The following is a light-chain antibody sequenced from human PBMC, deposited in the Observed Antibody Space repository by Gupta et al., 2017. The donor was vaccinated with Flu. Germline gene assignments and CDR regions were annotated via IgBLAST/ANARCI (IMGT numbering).Light chain of an antibody. J-gene: IGLJ3*02. CDR1: TVAVTSGYP. CDR3: LLAYGGGWV. CDR2: STS. Sequence: QTVVTPERSLTVSPRGTVTLTCAFSTVAVTSGYPANWFQQKVGQAPRALIYSTSSKHSWTPARFSGSLLGGKAALTLSGVQPEDEAEYYCLLAYGGGWVFGGGTKLTVL. V-gene: IGLV7-43*01.